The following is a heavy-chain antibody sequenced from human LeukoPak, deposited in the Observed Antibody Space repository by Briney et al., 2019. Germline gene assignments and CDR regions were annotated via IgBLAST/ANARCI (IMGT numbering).Heavy chain of an antibody. D-gene: IGHD3-3*01. CDR3: AIYDFWSGYYRHFDY. CDR1: GGSISSSSYY. V-gene: IGHV4-39*01. CDR2: IYYSGST. Sequence: SETLSLTCTVSGGSISSSSYYWGWIRQPPGKGLGWIGSIYYSGSTYYNPSLKSRVTISVDTSKNQFSLKLSSVTAADTAVYYCAIYDFWSGYYRHFDYWGQGTLVTVSS. J-gene: IGHJ4*02.